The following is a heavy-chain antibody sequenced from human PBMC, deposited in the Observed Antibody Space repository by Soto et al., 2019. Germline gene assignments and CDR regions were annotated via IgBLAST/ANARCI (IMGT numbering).Heavy chain of an antibody. CDR2: ISSSSSYI. CDR3: AREVSKYSGYDFHY. D-gene: IGHD5-12*01. Sequence: EVQLVESGGGLVKPGGSLRLSCAASGFTFSSYSMNWVRQAPGKGLEWVSSISSSSSYIYYADSVKGRFTISRDNAKNSLYLQMNSLRAEDTAVYYCAREVSKYSGYDFHYRGQGTLVTVSS. J-gene: IGHJ4*02. V-gene: IGHV3-21*01. CDR1: GFTFSSYS.